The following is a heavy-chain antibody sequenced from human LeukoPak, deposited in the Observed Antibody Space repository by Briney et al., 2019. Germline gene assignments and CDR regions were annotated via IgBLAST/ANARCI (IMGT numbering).Heavy chain of an antibody. J-gene: IGHJ4*02. CDR2: TSYHGNDQ. CDR1: GFTFNNYG. CDR3: AKDVSTGWSFDY. D-gene: IGHD6-19*01. Sequence: PGGSLRLSCAASGFTFNNYGMHWVRQAPGKGLEWVTFTSYHGNDQYYADSVQGRFIISRDNSKNTLYLQINSLTIEDTAVYYCAKDVSTGWSFDYWGQGALVTASS. V-gene: IGHV3-30*02.